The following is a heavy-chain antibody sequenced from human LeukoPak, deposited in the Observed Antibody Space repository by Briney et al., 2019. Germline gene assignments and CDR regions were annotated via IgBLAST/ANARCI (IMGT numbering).Heavy chain of an antibody. D-gene: IGHD3-22*01. CDR3: ARGQGYYDSSGYYY. V-gene: IGHV4-34*01. CDR1: GGSFSGYY. Sequence: SETLSLTCAVYGGSFSGYYWSWIRQPPGKGLEWIGEINHSGSTNYNPSLKSRVTISVDTSKNQFSLKLSSVTAADTAVYNCARGQGYYDSSGYYYWGQGTLVTVSS. CDR2: INHSGST. J-gene: IGHJ4*02.